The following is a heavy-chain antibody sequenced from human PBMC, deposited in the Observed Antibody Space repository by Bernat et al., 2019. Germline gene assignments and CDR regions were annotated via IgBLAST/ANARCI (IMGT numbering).Heavy chain of an antibody. CDR1: GFSLSTSGMC. CDR3: ARERGIAAPRWFEP. Sequence: QVTLRESGPALVKPTQTLTLTCTFSGFSLSTSGMCVSWIRQPQGKALEWLARIDWDDDKYYSTSLKTRLTISKDTSKNQVVLTMTNMDPVDTATYYCARERGIAAPRWFEPWGQGTLVTVSS. D-gene: IGHD6-13*01. J-gene: IGHJ5*02. V-gene: IGHV2-70*15. CDR2: IDWDDDK.